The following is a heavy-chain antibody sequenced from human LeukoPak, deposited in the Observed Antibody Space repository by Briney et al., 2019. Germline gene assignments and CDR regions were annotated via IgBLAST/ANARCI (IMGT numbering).Heavy chain of an antibody. CDR3: ARGSPKHDS. J-gene: IGHJ5*01. V-gene: IGHV4-34*01. Sequence: SETLSPTFAVYGGAFSGNNWKLIRQPPGEGLEWIGEINHSGATKYNPSLKSRLTISVDPSKNQFSLKLKSVTAADTAVYYCARGSPKHDSWGQGTLVTVSS. CDR1: GGAFSGNN. CDR2: INHSGAT.